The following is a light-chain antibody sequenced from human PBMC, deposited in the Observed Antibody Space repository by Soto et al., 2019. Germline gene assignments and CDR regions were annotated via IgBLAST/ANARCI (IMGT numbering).Light chain of an antibody. CDR2: KAS. V-gene: IGKV1-5*03. CDR1: QTISTW. CDR3: RQYNTFPLT. Sequence: DIQMPQSPSTLSASVGDRVTISCRASQTISTWLAWYQQKPGKAPNLLIYKASSLESGVPSRFSGSGSGTEFTLTISSLQPDDFATYYCRQYNTFPLTFGGGTKVDIK. J-gene: IGKJ4*01.